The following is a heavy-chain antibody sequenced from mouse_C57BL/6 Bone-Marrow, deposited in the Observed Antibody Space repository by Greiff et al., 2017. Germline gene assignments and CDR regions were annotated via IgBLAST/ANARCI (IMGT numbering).Heavy chain of an antibody. D-gene: IGHD1-1*01. J-gene: IGHJ2*01. CDR2: IDPSDSYT. Sequence: QVQLQQPGAELVMPGASVKLSCKASGYTFTSYWMHWVKQRPGQGLEWIGEIDPSDSYTNYNQKFKGKSTLTVDKSSSTAYMQLSSLTSEDSAVYYCARDGYGSSYAVFDYWGLGTTLTVSS. CDR1: GYTFTSYW. CDR3: ARDGYGSSYAVFDY. V-gene: IGHV1-69*01.